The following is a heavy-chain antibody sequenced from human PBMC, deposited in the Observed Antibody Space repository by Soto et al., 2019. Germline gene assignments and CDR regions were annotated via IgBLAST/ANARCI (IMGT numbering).Heavy chain of an antibody. V-gene: IGHV3-33*01. CDR1: VFTFSNYG. CDR3: ARDDIPGRAVAIYGMDV. Sequence: WWSLRLSCAASVFTFSNYGMHWFRQAPGKGLEWVAVIWYDGSNQYYADSVKGRFTISRDNSKSTLYLQMNSLRAEDTAVYYCARDDIPGRAVAIYGMDVWGQGTTVTVSS. J-gene: IGHJ6*02. CDR2: IWYDGSNQ. D-gene: IGHD6-19*01.